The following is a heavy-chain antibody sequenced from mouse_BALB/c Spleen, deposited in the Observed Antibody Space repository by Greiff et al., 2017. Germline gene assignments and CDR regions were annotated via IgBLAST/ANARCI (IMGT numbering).Heavy chain of an antibody. J-gene: IGHJ3*01. CDR1: GFTFSDYY. Sequence: EVQLQESGGGLVKPGGSLKLSCAASGFTFSDYYMYWVRQTPEKRLEWVATISDGGSYTYYPDSVKGRFTISRDNAKNNLYLQMSSLKSEDTAMYYCARDWDVGFAYWGQGTLVTVSA. CDR3: ARDWDVGFAY. CDR2: ISDGGSYT. V-gene: IGHV5-4*02. D-gene: IGHD4-1*01.